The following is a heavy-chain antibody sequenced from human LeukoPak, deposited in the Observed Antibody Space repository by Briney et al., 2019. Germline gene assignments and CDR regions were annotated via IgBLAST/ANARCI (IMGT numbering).Heavy chain of an antibody. CDR2: IIPILGIA. CDR3: ARLYQGKRPPDY. CDR1: GGTFSSYA. Sequence: ASVKVSCKASGGTFSSYAISWVRQAPGQGLEWMGRIIPILGIANYAQKFQGRVTITADKSTSTAYMELSSLRSEDTAVYYCARLYQGKRPPDYWGQGTLVTVSS. V-gene: IGHV1-69*04. J-gene: IGHJ4*02. D-gene: IGHD6-25*01.